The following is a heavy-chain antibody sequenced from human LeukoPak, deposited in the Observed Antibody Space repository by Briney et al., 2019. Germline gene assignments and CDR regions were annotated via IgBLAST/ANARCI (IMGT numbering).Heavy chain of an antibody. D-gene: IGHD4-17*01. CDR2: INHSGST. Sequence: SETLSLTCAVYGGSFSGYYWSWIRQPPGKGLEWIGEINHSGSTNYNPSLKSRVTISVDTSKNQFSLKLSSVTAADTAVYYCARAKKTTVTTRRQFDPWGQGTLVTVSS. V-gene: IGHV4-34*01. CDR1: GGSFSGYY. CDR3: ARAKKTTVTTRRQFDP. J-gene: IGHJ5*02.